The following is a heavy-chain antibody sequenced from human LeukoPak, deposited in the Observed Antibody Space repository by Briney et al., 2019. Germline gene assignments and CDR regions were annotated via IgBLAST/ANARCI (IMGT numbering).Heavy chain of an antibody. J-gene: IGHJ4*02. CDR3: ARGRQWLVPYYFDY. CDR1: GGSISSYY. D-gene: IGHD6-19*01. CDR2: IYYSGST. V-gene: IGHV4-59*01. Sequence: SETLSLTCTVSGGSISSYYWSWIRQPPRKGLEWIGYIYYSGSTNYNPSLKSRVTISVDTSKNQFSLKLSSVTAADTAVYYCARGRQWLVPYYFDYWGQGTLVTVSS.